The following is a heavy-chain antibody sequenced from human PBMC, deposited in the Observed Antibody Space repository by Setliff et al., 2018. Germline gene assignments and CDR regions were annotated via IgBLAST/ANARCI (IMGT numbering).Heavy chain of an antibody. CDR3: ARSWRAGALNHFDY. Sequence: ASVKVSCKASGYPFNNYGISWLRQTPGQGLEWMGWIGGHNDDPLFAQKFQGRVTMTTDTSTTTAYMELKSLRSDGTAVYYCARSWRAGALNHFDYWGQGSRVTVSS. CDR1: GYPFNNYG. D-gene: IGHD3-3*01. CDR2: IGGHNDDP. J-gene: IGHJ4*02. V-gene: IGHV1-18*01.